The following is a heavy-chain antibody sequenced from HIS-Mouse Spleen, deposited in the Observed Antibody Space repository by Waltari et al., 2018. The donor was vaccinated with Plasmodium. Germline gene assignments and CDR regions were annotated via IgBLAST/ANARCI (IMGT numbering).Heavy chain of an antibody. J-gene: IGHJ4*02. CDR2: IKSKTDGGTT. V-gene: IGHV3-15*01. CDR1: GFTFSHAW. D-gene: IGHD3-10*01. CDR3: TTEYYYGSGSYSFDY. Sequence: EVQLVESVGGVVKPGGSLRLSCAASGFTFSHAWISWVRQAPGKGREWCGRIKSKTDGGTTDYAAPVKGRFTISRDDSKNTLYLQMNSLKTEDTAVYYCTTEYYYGSGSYSFDYWGQGTLVTVSS.